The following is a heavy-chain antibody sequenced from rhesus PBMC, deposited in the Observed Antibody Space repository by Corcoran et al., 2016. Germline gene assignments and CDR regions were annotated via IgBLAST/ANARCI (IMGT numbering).Heavy chain of an antibody. D-gene: IGHD4-29*01. V-gene: IGHV1S2*01. CDR2: INPYNGNT. J-gene: IGHJ3*01. CDR1: GYTFTDYY. CDR3: ARVSSSHAFDF. Sequence: QVQLVQSGAEVKKPGSSVKVSCKASGYTFTDYYMHWVRQAPRQGLEWMGWINPYNGNTKYAQKFQGRVTMTRDTSTSTAYMELSSLRSEDTAMYYCARVSSSHAFDFWGQGLRVTVSS.